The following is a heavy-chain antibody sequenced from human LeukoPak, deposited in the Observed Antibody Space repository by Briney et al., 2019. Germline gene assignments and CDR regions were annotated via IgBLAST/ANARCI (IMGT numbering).Heavy chain of an antibody. CDR3: ARGDGGLLRGMDV. D-gene: IGHD4-23*01. V-gene: IGHV4-59*01. J-gene: IGHJ6*02. CDR2: IYYSGST. CDR1: GGSISSYY. Sequence: SETLSLTCSVSGGSISSYYWSWIRQPPGKGLEWIGYIYYSGSTNYNPSLKSRVTISVDTSKNQFSLKLSSVTAADTAVYYCARGDGGLLRGMDVWGQGATVTVSS.